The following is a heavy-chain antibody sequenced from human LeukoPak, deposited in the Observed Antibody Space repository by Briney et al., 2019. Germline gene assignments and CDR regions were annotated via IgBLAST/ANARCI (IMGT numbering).Heavy chain of an antibody. CDR3: ARGDYYDSSGLDY. J-gene: IGHJ4*02. V-gene: IGHV3-48*01. D-gene: IGHD3-22*01. Sequence: GSLRLSCAASGFPLSSYSMKWVRPAPGKGLEWVSYISSSSSTIYYADSVKGRFTISRDNAKNSLYLQMNCLRAEDTAVYYCARGDYYDSSGLDYWGQGSLVTVSS. CDR2: ISSSSSTI. CDR1: GFPLSSYS.